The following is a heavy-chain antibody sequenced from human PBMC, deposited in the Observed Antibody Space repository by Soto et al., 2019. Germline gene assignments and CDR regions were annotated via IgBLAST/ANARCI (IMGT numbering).Heavy chain of an antibody. CDR2: IIPLFDTP. Sequence: QVQLVQSGAEVKKPGSSVKVSCKASGGTFSSYTINWVRQAPGQGLEWMGSIIPLFDTPTYAQKFQDTVTISADESTSTADMELSSLKSDDTAVYYCARALRIFGVDTAFDIWGQGTVVTVSS. V-gene: IGHV1-69*15. CDR1: GGTFSSYT. J-gene: IGHJ3*02. CDR3: ARALRIFGVDTAFDI. D-gene: IGHD3-3*01.